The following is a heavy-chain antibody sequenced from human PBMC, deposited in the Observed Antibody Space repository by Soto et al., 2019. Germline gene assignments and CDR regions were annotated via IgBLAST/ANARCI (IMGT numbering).Heavy chain of an antibody. J-gene: IGHJ4*02. CDR3: ARGGGSSGWYWDYFDY. Sequence: SPTLSLTCAISGDSVSSNSAAWNWIRQSPSRGLEWLGRTYYRSKWYNDYAVSVKSRITINPDTSKNQFSLQLNSVTPEDTAVYYCARGGGSSGWYWDYFDYWGQGTLVTVSS. V-gene: IGHV6-1*01. CDR2: TYYRSKWYN. CDR1: GDSVSSNSAA. D-gene: IGHD6-19*01.